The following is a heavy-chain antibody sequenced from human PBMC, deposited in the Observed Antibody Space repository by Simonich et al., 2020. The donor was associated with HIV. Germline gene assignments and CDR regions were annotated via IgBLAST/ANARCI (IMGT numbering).Heavy chain of an antibody. CDR3: ATWEVKDYVLTGYTYWYFDL. CDR2: FAPEDVNT. D-gene: IGHD3-9*01. J-gene: IGHJ2*01. CDR1: GHTLTELS. Sequence: QVQLVQSGAEVKKPGASVKVSCKVYGHTLTELSMHWVRKAPGKGLEWMDGFAPEDVNTIYAQKFQGRVSMTEDTSTESAYMELSSLRSDDTAVYYCATWEVKDYVLTGYTYWYFDLWGRGTLVTVSS. V-gene: IGHV1-24*01.